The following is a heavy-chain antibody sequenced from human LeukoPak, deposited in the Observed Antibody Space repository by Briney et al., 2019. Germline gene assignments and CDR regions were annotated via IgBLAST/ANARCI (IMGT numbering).Heavy chain of an antibody. CDR2: IYAGDKT. Sequence: PGGCLRLSCSASGFSVINTYIAWVRQSPGKGLGGVSVIYAGDKTNHAHSVKGRFTISRDNSKNTLYLQMNSLRAEDTAVHYCASPYYDTRGSNGYYNMDVWGQGTTVIVSS. V-gene: IGHV3-66*01. CDR3: ASPYYDTRGSNGYYNMDV. J-gene: IGHJ6*02. CDR1: GFSVINTY. D-gene: IGHD3-22*01.